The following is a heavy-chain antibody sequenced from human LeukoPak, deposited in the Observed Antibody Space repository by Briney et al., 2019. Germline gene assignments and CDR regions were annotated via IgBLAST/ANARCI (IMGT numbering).Heavy chain of an antibody. CDR1: GYTFTSYG. CDR3: ARDSSGWYNDYYYMDV. CDR2: ISAYNGNT. J-gene: IGHJ6*03. D-gene: IGHD6-19*01. V-gene: IGHV1-18*01. Sequence: PWASVKVSCKASGYTFTSYGISWVRQTPGQGLEWMGWISAYNGNTNYAQKLQGRVTMTTDTSTSTAYMELRSLRSDDTAVYYCARDSSGWYNDYYYMDVWGKGTTVTVSS.